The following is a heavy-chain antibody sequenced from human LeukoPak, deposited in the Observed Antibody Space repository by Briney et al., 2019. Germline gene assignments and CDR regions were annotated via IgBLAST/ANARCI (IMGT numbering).Heavy chain of an antibody. J-gene: IGHJ4*02. CDR2: INTDGSNI. V-gene: IGHV3-74*01. Sequence: RGGALRLSCVASGCTFSSYWMHWVRQAPWKGVVWLSPINTDGSNIVYADSMKGRFTISRDNAENTLYLQMNSMIAEDTAEYYCAKSNIGFTMVVVLDYWCQGTLVTVSS. CDR3: AKSNIGFTMVVVLDY. D-gene: IGHD3-22*01. CDR1: GCTFSSYW.